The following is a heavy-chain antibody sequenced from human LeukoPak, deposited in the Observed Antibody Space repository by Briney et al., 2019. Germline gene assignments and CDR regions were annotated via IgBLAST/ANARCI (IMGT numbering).Heavy chain of an antibody. V-gene: IGHV4-39*01. CDR1: GGSISTNGDY. J-gene: IGHJ4*02. Sequence: SETLSLTCTVSGGSISTNGDYRGWIRQPPGKGLEWIGSISYIGSTHYNPSLKSRVIISVDTSRNQFSLKLSSVTAADTAVYYCASHSLRLRWPTDLGYWGQGTLVTVSS. CDR3: ASHSLRLRWPTDLGY. CDR2: ISYIGST. D-gene: IGHD4-23*01.